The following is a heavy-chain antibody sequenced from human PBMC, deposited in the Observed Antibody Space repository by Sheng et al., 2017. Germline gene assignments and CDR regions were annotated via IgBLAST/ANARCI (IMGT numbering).Heavy chain of an antibody. V-gene: IGHV3-48*03. CDR1: GFTFSSYE. CDR2: ISSSGSTI. D-gene: IGHD2-21*02. Sequence: ESGGGLVQPGGSLRLSCAASGFTFSSYEMNWVRQAPGKGLEWVSYISSSGSTIYYADSVKGRFTISRDNAKNSLYLQMNSLRAEDTAVYYCARGIGPWRKYCGGDCYFDYWGQGTLVTVSS. J-gene: IGHJ4*02. CDR3: ARGIGPWRKYCGGDCYFDY.